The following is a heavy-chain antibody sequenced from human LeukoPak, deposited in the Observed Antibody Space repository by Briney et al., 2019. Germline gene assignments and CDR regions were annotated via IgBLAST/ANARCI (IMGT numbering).Heavy chain of an antibody. V-gene: IGHV4-4*07. J-gene: IGHJ6*03. CDR3: ARQGYTISYYYMDV. Sequence: PSETLSLTCTVSGGSISSYYWGWVRQPAGKGLEWTGRIYTTGSSNYNPSLESRVTMSVDTSKNQFSLTPTSVTAADTAVYYCARQGYTISYYYMDVWGKGTTVTVSS. CDR1: GGSISSYY. CDR2: IYTTGSS. D-gene: IGHD5-12*01.